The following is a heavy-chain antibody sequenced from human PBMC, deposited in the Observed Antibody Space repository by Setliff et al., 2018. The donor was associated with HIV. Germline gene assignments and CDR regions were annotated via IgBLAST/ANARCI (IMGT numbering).Heavy chain of an antibody. J-gene: IGHJ3*02. CDR2: IFYSGIT. V-gene: IGHV4-39*01. CDR3: ARSKTFYDFWGGYYTHGAFKI. D-gene: IGHD3-3*01. CDR1: GGSFTSRSYY. Sequence: PSETLSLTCTVSGGSFTSRSYYWGWIRQPPGKGLEWIGNIFYSGITYYNPSLKSRVTISVDTSKNQFSLNLTSVTAADTAVYYCARSKTFYDFWGGYYTHGAFKIWGLGTMVTVSS.